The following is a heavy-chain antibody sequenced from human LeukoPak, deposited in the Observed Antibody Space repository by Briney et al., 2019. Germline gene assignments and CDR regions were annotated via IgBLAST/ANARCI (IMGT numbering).Heavy chain of an antibody. CDR1: GGSVSGYY. Sequence: SETLSLTCVVSGGSVSGYYWGWIRQPPGRGLEWIGYVYYSGSTNYNPSFKSRITISVDTSRNQFSLQLSSVTAADTAVYYCARIMLSWGEFDCWGQGTLVTVSS. V-gene: IGHV4-59*02. D-gene: IGHD3-16*01. J-gene: IGHJ4*02. CDR2: VYYSGST. CDR3: ARIMLSWGEFDC.